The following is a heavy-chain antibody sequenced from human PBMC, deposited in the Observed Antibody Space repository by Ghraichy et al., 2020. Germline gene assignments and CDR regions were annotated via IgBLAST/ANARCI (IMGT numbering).Heavy chain of an antibody. Sequence: SETLSLTCAVYGGSLSGYYWTWIRQPPGKGLEWIVEINHSGRTKHDPSLKSRVTISVDTSRNQFSLQLSSVTAADTAVYYCASLFPFDYWGQGTLVTVSS. V-gene: IGHV4-34*01. CDR2: INHSGRT. CDR1: GGSLSGYY. J-gene: IGHJ4*02. D-gene: IGHD2-21*01. CDR3: ASLFPFDY.